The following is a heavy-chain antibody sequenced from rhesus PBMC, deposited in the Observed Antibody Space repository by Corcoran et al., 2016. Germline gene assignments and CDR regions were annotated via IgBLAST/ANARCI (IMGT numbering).Heavy chain of an antibody. J-gene: IGHJ3*01. Sequence: QLQLQESGPGLVKPSETLSLTCAVSGGSIRSNWWSWIRQPPGKGLEWIGRSAGGCRKHSSNPSLKSRVTIATDTSKNQFSLKLNSVTAADTAVYYCARQRLVTGGRDAFDFWGQGLRVTVSS. D-gene: IGHD6-31*01. CDR1: GGSIRSNW. CDR2: SAGGCRKH. CDR3: ARQRLVTGGRDAFDF. V-gene: IGHV4-173*01.